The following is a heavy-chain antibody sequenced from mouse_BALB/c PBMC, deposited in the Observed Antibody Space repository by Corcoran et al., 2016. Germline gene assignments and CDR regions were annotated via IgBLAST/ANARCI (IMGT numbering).Heavy chain of an antibody. Sequence: DVQLQESGPGLVKPSQSLSLTCSVTGYSITSGYYWNWIRQFPGNKLEWVGYISYDGSNNYNPSLKNRISINRDTSKNQFFLKLNSVTTEDTATYYCARGDYGSFFAYWGQGTLVTVSA. CDR2: ISYDGSN. J-gene: IGHJ3*01. CDR3: ARGDYGSFFAY. V-gene: IGHV3-6*02. D-gene: IGHD1-1*01. CDR1: GYSITSGYY.